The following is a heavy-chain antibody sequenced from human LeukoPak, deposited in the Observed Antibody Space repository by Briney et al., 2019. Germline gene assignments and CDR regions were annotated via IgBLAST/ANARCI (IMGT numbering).Heavy chain of an antibody. D-gene: IGHD4-11*01. V-gene: IGHV4-61*02. CDR1: GGSISSGSYY. Sequence: SETLSLTCTVSGGSISSGSYYWSWIRQPAGKGLEWIGRIYTSGSTNYNPSLKSRATISVDTSKNQFSLKLSPVTAADTAVYYCAREYSYSNYYFDYWGQGTLVTVSS. CDR2: IYTSGST. CDR3: AREYSYSNYYFDY. J-gene: IGHJ4*02.